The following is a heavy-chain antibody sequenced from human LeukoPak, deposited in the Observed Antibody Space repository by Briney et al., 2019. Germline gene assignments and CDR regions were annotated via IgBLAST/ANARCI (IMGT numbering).Heavy chain of an antibody. Sequence: PGGSLRLTCAASGFVFEESTMHWVRQAPGKGLEWVSLINWDGGTTHYAGSVKGRFTISRDNSKNSLYLQLNSPTSDDTALYYCATGDEDSPMNFYHWGQGTLVTVSS. CDR1: GFVFEEST. CDR2: INWDGGTT. J-gene: IGHJ4*02. D-gene: IGHD5-18*01. CDR3: ATGDEDSPMNFYH. V-gene: IGHV3-43*01.